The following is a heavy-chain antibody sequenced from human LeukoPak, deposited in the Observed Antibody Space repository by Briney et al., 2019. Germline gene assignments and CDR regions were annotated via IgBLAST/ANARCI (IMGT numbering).Heavy chain of an antibody. CDR3: ARVGETDDYNYMDV. CDR2: IYHSGST. J-gene: IGHJ6*03. Sequence: SETLSLTCTVSGYSISSGYYWGWIRQPPGKGLEWIGSIYHSGSTYYNPSLKSRVTISVDTSKNQFSLKLSSVTAADTAVYYCARVGETDDYNYMDVWGKGTTVTVSS. CDR1: GYSISSGYY. D-gene: IGHD3-10*01. V-gene: IGHV4-38-2*02.